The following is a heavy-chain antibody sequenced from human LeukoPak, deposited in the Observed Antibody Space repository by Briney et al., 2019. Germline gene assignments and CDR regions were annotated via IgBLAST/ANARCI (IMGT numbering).Heavy chain of an antibody. V-gene: IGHV4-34*01. D-gene: IGHD4/OR15-4a*01. Sequence: AXYXXSFXXYSWXWIRQPPGKGLEWIGEINYSGSTKYNPSLKSRVTISVDTSKNQFSLKLNSVTAADTAVYYCARHGSANLDYWGQGTLVTVSS. CDR2: INYSGST. CDR3: ARHGSANLDY. J-gene: IGHJ4*02. CDR1: XXSFXXYS.